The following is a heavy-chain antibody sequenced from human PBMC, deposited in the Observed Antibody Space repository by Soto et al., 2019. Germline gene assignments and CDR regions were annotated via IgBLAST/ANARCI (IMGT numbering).Heavy chain of an antibody. CDR3: ARAFRVSTVTRRIPHYDGMDV. J-gene: IGHJ6*02. D-gene: IGHD4-17*01. CDR1: GYTFTSYY. CDR2: INPSGGST. V-gene: IGHV1-46*01. Sequence: GASVKVSCKASGYTFTSYYMHWVRQAPGQGLEWMGIINPSGGSTSYAQKLQGRVTMTRDTSTSTVYMELSSLRSDDTAVYYCARAFRVSTVTRRIPHYDGMDVWGQGTTVTVSS.